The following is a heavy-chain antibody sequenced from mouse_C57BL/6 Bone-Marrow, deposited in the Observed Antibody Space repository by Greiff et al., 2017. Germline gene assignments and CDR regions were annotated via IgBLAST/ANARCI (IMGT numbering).Heavy chain of an antibody. V-gene: IGHV1-76*01. CDR3: ARLITTVVASMDY. CDR2: IYPGSGNT. J-gene: IGHJ4*01. Sequence: QVQLQQSGAELVRPGASVKLSCKASGYTFTDYYINWVKQRPGQGLEWIARIYPGSGNTYYNENFTGKATLTAEKSSSPAYMQLSSLTSEDSAVYSCARLITTVVASMDYWGQGTSVTVSS. CDR1: GYTFTDYY. D-gene: IGHD1-1*01.